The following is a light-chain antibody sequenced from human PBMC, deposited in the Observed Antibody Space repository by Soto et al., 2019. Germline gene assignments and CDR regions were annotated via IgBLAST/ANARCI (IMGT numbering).Light chain of an antibody. V-gene: IGKV1-5*01. CDR2: DAS. CDR3: QQYYSYWT. J-gene: IGKJ1*01. CDR1: QRISFW. Sequence: DIRMTQSPSTLSASLGDRVTITCRASQRISFWLACYQHKPGKAPKLLIYDASTLESGVPSRFSASGSGTEFTLTISSLQPDDFATYYCQQYYSYWTFGQGTKVDIK.